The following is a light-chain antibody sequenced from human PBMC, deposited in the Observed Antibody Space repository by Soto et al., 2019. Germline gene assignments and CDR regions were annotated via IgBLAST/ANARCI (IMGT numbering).Light chain of an antibody. J-gene: IGKJ2*01. CDR3: QQRSDWPYT. CDR1: QFVNNY. CDR2: DAS. Sequence: EIVLTQSPSNLSLSPGERATLSCRASQFVNNYLAWYKQKPGQAPRLLIYDASNRATGIPARFSGSWSGTDFTLTISSLEPEDFAVYYCQQRSDWPYTFGQGTKLEI. V-gene: IGKV3-11*01.